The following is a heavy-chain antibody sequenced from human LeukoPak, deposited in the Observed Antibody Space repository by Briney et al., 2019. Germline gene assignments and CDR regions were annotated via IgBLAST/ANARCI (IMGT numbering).Heavy chain of an antibody. CDR2: ISGSGGST. J-gene: IGHJ4*02. CDR1: GFTFSSYA. D-gene: IGHD3-10*01. Sequence: QPGGSLRLSCAASGFTFSSYAMSWVRQAPGKGLEGVSAISGSGGSTYYADSVKGRFTISRDNSKNTLYLQINSLRAEDTAVYYCAKDRITMIRGVIPISFDQWGQGTLVTVSS. CDR3: AKDRITMIRGVIPISFDQ. V-gene: IGHV3-23*01.